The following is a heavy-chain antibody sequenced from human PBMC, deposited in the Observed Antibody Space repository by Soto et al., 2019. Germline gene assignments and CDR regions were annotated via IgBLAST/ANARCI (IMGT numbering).Heavy chain of an antibody. CDR2: IWYDGSNK. J-gene: IGHJ4*02. CDR3: AREPNWGSPLDY. V-gene: IGHV3-33*01. CDR1: GFTFSSYG. Sequence: QVQLVESGGGVVQPGRSLRLSCAASGFTFSSYGMHWVHQAPGKGLEWVAVIWYDGSNKYYADSVKGRFTISRDNSKNTLYLQMNSLRAEDTAVYYCAREPNWGSPLDYWGQGTLVTVSS. D-gene: IGHD7-27*01.